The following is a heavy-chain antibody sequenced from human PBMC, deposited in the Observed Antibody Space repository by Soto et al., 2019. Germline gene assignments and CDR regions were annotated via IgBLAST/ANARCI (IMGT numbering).Heavy chain of an antibody. Sequence: SVKVSCKASGGTFSSYTISWVRQAPGQGLEWMGRIIPILGIANYAQKFQGRVTITADKSTSTAYMELSSLRSEDTAVYYCARDEVSAAGSYPWFDPWGQGTLVTVSS. CDR2: IIPILGIA. V-gene: IGHV1-69*04. CDR1: GGTFSSYT. D-gene: IGHD6-13*01. J-gene: IGHJ5*02. CDR3: ARDEVSAAGSYPWFDP.